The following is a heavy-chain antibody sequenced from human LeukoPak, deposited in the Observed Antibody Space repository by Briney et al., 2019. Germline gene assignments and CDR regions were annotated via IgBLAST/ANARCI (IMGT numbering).Heavy chain of an antibody. D-gene: IGHD2-2*01. J-gene: IGHJ4*02. Sequence: ASVKVSCKTSGYTFTGYYMYWVRQAPGQGLEWMGWINPNSGGTNYAQKFQGRVTMTRDTSISTAYMELSRLRSDDTAVYYCARVGPKYCSSTSCHLPDYWGQGTLVTVSS. CDR3: ARVGPKYCSSTSCHLPDY. CDR2: INPNSGGT. CDR1: GYTFTGYY. V-gene: IGHV1-2*02.